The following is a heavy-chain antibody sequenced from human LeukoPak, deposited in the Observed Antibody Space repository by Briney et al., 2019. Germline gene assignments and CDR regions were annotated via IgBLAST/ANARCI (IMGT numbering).Heavy chain of an antibody. CDR3: ARAGYYSHYFDY. V-gene: IGHV3-74*01. J-gene: IGHJ4*02. CDR2: ISSDESIT. CDR1: GYTFWKYW. Sequence: GGSLRLSCAASGYTFWKYWMHWVGQAAGIGRVWVSRISSDESITSYADSVKSRFTISRDNAKNTLYLQMNSLRAEDTAVYYCARAGYYSHYFDYWGQGTLVTVSS. D-gene: IGHD1-26*01.